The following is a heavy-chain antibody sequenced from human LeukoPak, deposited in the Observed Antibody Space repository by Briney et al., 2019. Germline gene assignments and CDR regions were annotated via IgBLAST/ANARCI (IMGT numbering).Heavy chain of an antibody. V-gene: IGHV4-30-2*01. CDR3: ARGGGETLDY. Sequence: SQTLPLTCAVSGGSISSGGYSWSWIRQPPGKGLEWIGYIYHSGSTYYNPSLKSRVTISVDRSKNQFSLKLSSVTAADTAVYYCARGGGETLDYWGQGTLVTVSS. CDR2: IYHSGST. J-gene: IGHJ4*02. D-gene: IGHD3-16*01. CDR1: GGSISSGGYS.